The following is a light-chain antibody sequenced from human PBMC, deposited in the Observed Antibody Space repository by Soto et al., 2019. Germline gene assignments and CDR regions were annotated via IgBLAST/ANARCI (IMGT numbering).Light chain of an antibody. J-gene: IGKJ1*01. CDR1: QSVSSSA. V-gene: IGKV3-20*01. Sequence: DIVLTQSPGILSLSXGARATLSLMTSQSVSSSAFAWYQQDPGPAPGLXXSGASGRANGSPDRCSASGSVTDFTRTISRLEPEDSAVFYGHLYGASPPTFGQGTKVDIK. CDR2: GAS. CDR3: HLYGASPPT.